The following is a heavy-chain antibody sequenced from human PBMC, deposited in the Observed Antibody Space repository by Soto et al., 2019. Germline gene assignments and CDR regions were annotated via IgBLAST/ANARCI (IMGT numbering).Heavy chain of an antibody. J-gene: IGHJ4*02. D-gene: IGHD4-4*01. CDR2: VRSGGDNT. V-gene: IGHV3-23*01. CDR1: GFTFNNFA. Sequence: EVQLLQSGGGLGQPGGSLTLSCAASGFTFNNFAMTWGRQAPGKGLEWVSSVRSGGDNTWYADSVKGRFPISRDNPKNTLYLHMNILSAADTAVYYCAKVQLPHSNYGGGYLLDFWGQGTLVTVSS. CDR3: AKVQLPHSNYGGGYLLDF.